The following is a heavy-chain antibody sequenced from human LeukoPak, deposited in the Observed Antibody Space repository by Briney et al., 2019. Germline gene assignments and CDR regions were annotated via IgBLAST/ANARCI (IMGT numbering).Heavy chain of an antibody. D-gene: IGHD3-16*01. Sequence: GASVKVSCKASGYTFTSYYMHWVRRAPGQGLEWMGWINPNSGGTNYAQKFQGRVTMTRDTSISTAYMELNRLSSDDTAVYYCARGEPLMIVPFYYMDVWAKGTTVTVSS. CDR3: ARGEPLMIVPFYYMDV. CDR1: GYTFTSYY. CDR2: INPNSGGT. J-gene: IGHJ6*03. V-gene: IGHV1-2*02.